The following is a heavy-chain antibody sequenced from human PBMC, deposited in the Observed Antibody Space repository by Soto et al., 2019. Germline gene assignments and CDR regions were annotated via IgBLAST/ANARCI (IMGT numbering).Heavy chain of an antibody. CDR3: ARLRSGWYLDY. Sequence: QLQLQESGPGLVKPSETLSLTCTVSGGSISSSSYYWGWIRQPPGKGLEWIGSIYYSGSTYYNPSLKSRVTISVDTSKNQFSLKLSSVTAADTAVYYCARLRSGWYLDYWGQGTLVTVSS. V-gene: IGHV4-39*01. CDR1: GGSISSSSYY. D-gene: IGHD6-19*01. CDR2: IYYSGST. J-gene: IGHJ4*02.